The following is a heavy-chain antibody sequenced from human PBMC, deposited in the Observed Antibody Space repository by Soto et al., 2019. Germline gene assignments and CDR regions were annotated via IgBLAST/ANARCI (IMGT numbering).Heavy chain of an antibody. Sequence: QGQLVQSGAEVKKPGASVKVSCKASGYTFNKYSISWVRQAPGQGLEWRGWSSASNGNTDFAQKFQGRVTMAIDTSTSTAYMELRSLRSDDTAVFYCTRGHADFAGDFDYWGQGTLVTVSS. CDR2: SSASNGNT. J-gene: IGHJ4*02. V-gene: IGHV1-18*04. D-gene: IGHD4-17*01. CDR1: GYTFNKYS. CDR3: TRGHADFAGDFDY.